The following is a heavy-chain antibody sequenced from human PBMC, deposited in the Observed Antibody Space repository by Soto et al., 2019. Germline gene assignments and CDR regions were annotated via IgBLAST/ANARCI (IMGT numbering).Heavy chain of an antibody. D-gene: IGHD3-9*01. V-gene: IGHV3-23*01. CDR3: VKPSHEMLTGYSPFDH. Sequence: EVQLLESGGGLVQPGGSLRLSCVASGFTFSAYAMSWVRQAPGKGLQWVSALRDSGDYTYYADSVKGRFTILRDNSKSTLFLQMDSLNADDTALYYCVKPSHEMLTGYSPFDHWGQGTLVTVSS. CDR1: GFTFSAYA. CDR2: LRDSGDYT. J-gene: IGHJ4*02.